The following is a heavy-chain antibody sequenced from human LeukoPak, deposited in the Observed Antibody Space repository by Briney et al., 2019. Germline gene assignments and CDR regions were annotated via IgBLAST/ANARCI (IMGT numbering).Heavy chain of an antibody. D-gene: IGHD4-23*01. Sequence: GGSLRLSCATSGFTFSSYWMNWVRQAPGKGLVWVSRIASDGSSTTYADSVKGRFSISRDNAKNTLYLQMNSLRVEDTAVYYCARGRPHGNDYWGQGTLVTVSS. V-gene: IGHV3-74*01. CDR3: ARGRPHGNDY. CDR2: IASDGSST. J-gene: IGHJ4*02. CDR1: GFTFSSYW.